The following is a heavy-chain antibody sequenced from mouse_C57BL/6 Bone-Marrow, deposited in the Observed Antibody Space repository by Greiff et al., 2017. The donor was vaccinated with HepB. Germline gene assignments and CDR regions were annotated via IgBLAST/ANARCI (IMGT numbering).Heavy chain of an antibody. J-gene: IGHJ3*01. D-gene: IGHD2-4*01. V-gene: IGHV1-26*01. CDR1: GYTFTDYY. CDR2: INPNNGGT. CDR3: AREGFNYDGGPPWFAY. Sequence: VQLQQSGPELVKPGASVKISCKASGYTFTDYYMNWVKQSHGKSLEWIGDINPNNGGTSYNQKFKGKATLTVDKSSSTAYMELRSLTSEDSAVYYCAREGFNYDGGPPWFAYWGQGTLVTVSA.